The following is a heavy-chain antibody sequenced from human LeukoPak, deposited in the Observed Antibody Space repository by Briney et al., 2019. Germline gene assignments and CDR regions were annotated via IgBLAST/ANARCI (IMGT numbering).Heavy chain of an antibody. Sequence: PGGTLRLSCVASGFMFSNYDMHWVRQAPGKGLEWVASMRNDGSQIYYADSVKGRFTISRDNSKNTLYLQMNSLRAEDTAVYYCAKDLSRVVPAATGLDYWGQGTLVTVSS. D-gene: IGHD2-2*01. V-gene: IGHV3-30*02. J-gene: IGHJ4*02. CDR2: MRNDGSQI. CDR1: GFMFSNYD. CDR3: AKDLSRVVPAATGLDY.